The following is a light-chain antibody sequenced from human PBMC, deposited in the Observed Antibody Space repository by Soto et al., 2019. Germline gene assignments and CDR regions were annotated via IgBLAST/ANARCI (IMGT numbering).Light chain of an antibody. CDR2: EVS. V-gene: IGLV2-14*01. CDR1: SSDVGGYNY. CDR3: SSYTSSSTLYV. J-gene: IGLJ1*01. Sequence: QSALTHPASVSGSAGQSVTISCTGTSSDVGGYNYVSWYQQHPGKAPKLMIYEVSNRPSGVSNRFSGSKSGNTASLTISGLQAEDEADYYCSSYTSSSTLYVFGTGTKVTVL.